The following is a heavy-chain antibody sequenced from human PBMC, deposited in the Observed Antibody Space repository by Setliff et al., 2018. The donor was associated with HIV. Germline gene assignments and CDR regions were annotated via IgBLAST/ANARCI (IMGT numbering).Heavy chain of an antibody. D-gene: IGHD2-15*01. CDR3: ARDLAYCSGGSCYRPLIYYFYYMDV. CDR2: IHPNTGST. V-gene: IGHV1-2*06. J-gene: IGHJ6*03. CDR1: GYTFTAYY. Sequence: GASVKVSCKTSGYTFTAYYIYWVRQAPGHGLELMGRIHPNTGSTNYLQEFQSRVTMTSDASIRTAYMELSGLTSDDTATYYCARDLAYCSGGSCYRPLIYYFYYMDVWGKGTTVTVSS.